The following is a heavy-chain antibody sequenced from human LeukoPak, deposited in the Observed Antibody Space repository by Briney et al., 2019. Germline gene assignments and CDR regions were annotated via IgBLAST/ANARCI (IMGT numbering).Heavy chain of an antibody. V-gene: IGHV4-34*01. CDR3: ARGGRWNRLYDY. Sequence: SETLSLTCAVYGGSFSGYYWGWIRQPPGKGLEWIGEINHSGSTNYNPSLKSRVTISVDTSKNQFSLKLSSVTAADTAVYYCARGGRWNRLYDYWGQGTLVTVSS. CDR1: GGSFSGYY. CDR2: INHSGST. D-gene: IGHD1-1*01. J-gene: IGHJ4*02.